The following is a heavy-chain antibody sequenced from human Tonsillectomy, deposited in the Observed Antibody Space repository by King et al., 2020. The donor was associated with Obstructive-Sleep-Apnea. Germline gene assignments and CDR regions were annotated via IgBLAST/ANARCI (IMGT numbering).Heavy chain of an antibody. CDR1: GGSLSGFH. CDR2: ISNTGST. Sequence: VQLQESGPGLVKPSETLSLTCTVSGGSLSGFHWTWIRQPPGKGLEWIGFISNTGSTSYSPSLNSRVTITVDTSKNQFSLRLSSVTAADPAVYFCARSLHPSGSFYPNFDYWGQGTLVTVSS. D-gene: IGHD3-10*01. V-gene: IGHV4-59*08. CDR3: ARSLHPSGSFYPNFDY. J-gene: IGHJ4*02.